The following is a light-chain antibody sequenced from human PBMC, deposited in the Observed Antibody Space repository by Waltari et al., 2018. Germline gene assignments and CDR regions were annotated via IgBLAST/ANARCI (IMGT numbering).Light chain of an antibody. J-gene: IGKJ2*01. V-gene: IGKV1-39*01. CDR2: AAS. CDR1: QSISSY. CDR3: QQSYSTPYT. Sequence: DIKMTQSPSSLSASVGDRVTITCRSSQSISSYLNLYQQKPGKAPKLLIYAASSLQSGVPSRFSGSGSGTDFTLTISSLQPEDFATYYCQQSYSTPYTFGQGTKLEIK.